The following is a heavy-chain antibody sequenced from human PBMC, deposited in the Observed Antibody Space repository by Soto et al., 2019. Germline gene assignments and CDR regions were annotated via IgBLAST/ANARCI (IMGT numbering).Heavy chain of an antibody. CDR1: GDSVSSNSAA. CDR3: ERGSWDDVTGHYYMDV. D-gene: IGHD1-1*01. Sequence: QVPLQQSGPGLVKPSQTLSLTCDISGDSVSSNSAAWNWIRQTPSRGLEWPGRTYYRSKWYINYAVSAKSRITVNPDTAKSPFSLQLNSVTPEDTAVYYCERGSWDDVTGHYYMDVWGKGTTVTVSS. CDR2: TYYRSKWYI. J-gene: IGHJ6*03. V-gene: IGHV6-1*01.